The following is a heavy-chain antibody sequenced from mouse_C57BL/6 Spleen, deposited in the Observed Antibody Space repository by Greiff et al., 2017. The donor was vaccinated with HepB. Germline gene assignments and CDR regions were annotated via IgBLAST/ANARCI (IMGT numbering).Heavy chain of an antibody. CDR3: AIDSSGYTWFAY. CDR1: GYTFTSYW. CDR2: INPSSGYT. V-gene: IGHV1-7*01. J-gene: IGHJ3*01. D-gene: IGHD3-2*02. Sequence: QVQLKQSGAELAKPGASVKLSCKASGYTFTSYWMHWVKQRPGQGLEWIGYINPSSGYTKCNQKFKDKATLTADKSSSTAYMQLSSLTYEDSAVYYCAIDSSGYTWFAYWGQGTLVTVSA.